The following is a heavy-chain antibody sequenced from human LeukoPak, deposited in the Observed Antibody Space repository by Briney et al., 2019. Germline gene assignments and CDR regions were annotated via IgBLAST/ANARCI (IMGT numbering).Heavy chain of an antibody. D-gene: IGHD3-22*01. CDR2: IYSGGST. V-gene: IGHV3-53*01. Sequence: GGSLRLSCAASGFTVSSNYMSWVRQAPGKGLEWVSVIYSGGSTYYADSVKGRFTISRDNSKNTLYLQMNSLRAEDTAVYYCASVTSDFDYDSSGYYGWGQGTLVTVSS. CDR1: GFTVSSNY. J-gene: IGHJ4*02. CDR3: ASVTSDFDYDSSGYYG.